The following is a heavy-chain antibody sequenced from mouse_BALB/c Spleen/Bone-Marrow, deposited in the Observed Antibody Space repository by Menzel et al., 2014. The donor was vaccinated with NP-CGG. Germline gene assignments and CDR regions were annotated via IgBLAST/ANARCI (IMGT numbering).Heavy chain of an antibody. V-gene: IGHV1S127*01. CDR3: TIPTAWACFDY. J-gene: IGHJ2*01. Sequence: VQLQQSGAELVKPGVSVKMSCKASGYTFTSYWMHWVKQRPGQGLEWIGVIDPSDSYTSYNQKFKGKATLTVDTSYSTAYMQLSSLTSEDSAVYYCTIPTAWACFDYWDQGTTLTISS. D-gene: IGHD3-2*01. CDR2: IDPSDSYT. CDR1: GYTFTSYW.